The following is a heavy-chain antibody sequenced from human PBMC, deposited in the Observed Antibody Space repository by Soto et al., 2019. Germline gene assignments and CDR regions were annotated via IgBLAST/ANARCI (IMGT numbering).Heavy chain of an antibody. V-gene: IGHV5-51*01. Sequence: GESLKISCKGSGYSFTNYWIGWVRQMPGKGLEWMWITYPCDSDTRYNPSFQGQVTISLDKSISTAFLQWSSLKASDTAMYYCARHGCSSSSCYGGVDYWGQGTLVTVSS. J-gene: IGHJ4*02. CDR2: TYPCDSDT. CDR3: ARHGCSSSSCYGGVDY. CDR1: GYSFTNYW. D-gene: IGHD2-2*01.